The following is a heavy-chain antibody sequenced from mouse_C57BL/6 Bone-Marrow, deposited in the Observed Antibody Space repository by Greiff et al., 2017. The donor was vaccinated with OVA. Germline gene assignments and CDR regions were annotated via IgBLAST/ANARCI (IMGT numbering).Heavy chain of an antibody. CDR2: IHPHSGST. Sequence: QVQLQQPGAELVKPGASVKLSCKASGYTFTSYWMHWVKQRPGQGLEWIGMIHPHSGSTNYNEKFKSKATLTVDKSSSTAYMQLSSLTSEDSAVYYCARLYYGTFMDYWGQGTAVTVSS. CDR3: ARLYYGTFMDY. V-gene: IGHV1-64*01. D-gene: IGHD1-1*01. J-gene: IGHJ4*01. CDR1: GYTFTSYW.